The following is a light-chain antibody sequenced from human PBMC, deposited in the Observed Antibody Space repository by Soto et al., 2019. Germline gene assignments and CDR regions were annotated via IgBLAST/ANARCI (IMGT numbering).Light chain of an antibody. CDR2: NAS. J-gene: IGKJ2*01. Sequence: DIQMTQSPSSLSASVGDRVTITCRASQSIGSYLSWYQQKAGKAPKLLIYNASSLQSGVPSRFSGSGSGTDFTLTISSVQPEDFATYYCQQSSIAPRTFGQGTKLEIK. CDR3: QQSSIAPRT. V-gene: IGKV1-39*01. CDR1: QSIGSY.